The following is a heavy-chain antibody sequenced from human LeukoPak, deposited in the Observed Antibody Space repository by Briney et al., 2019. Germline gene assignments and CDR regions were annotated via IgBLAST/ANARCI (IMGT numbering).Heavy chain of an antibody. Sequence: PGESLKISCMGSGYRIISYWICRVSQMPGKSLQWMGIIYPGDSDTSYSPSFQGQVTISADKSISTSYLRWSSLKASETGLYFCARDGGSGSYSDYWGQGTLVTVSS. CDR3: ARDGGSGSYSDY. V-gene: IGHV5-51*01. J-gene: IGHJ4*02. D-gene: IGHD1-26*01. CDR1: GYRIISYW. CDR2: IYPGDSDT.